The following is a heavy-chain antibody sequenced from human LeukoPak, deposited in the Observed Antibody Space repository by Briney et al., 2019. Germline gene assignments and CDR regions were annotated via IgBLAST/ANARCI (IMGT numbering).Heavy chain of an antibody. J-gene: IGHJ4*02. CDR2: INPNSGGT. Sequence: ASVKVSCKASGYTFTGYYMHWVRQAPGQGLEWMGWINPNSGGTNYAQKFQGRVTMTRDTFISTAYMELSRLRSDDTAVYYCARPLWLRTSSLDYWGQGTLVTVSS. CDR1: GYTFTGYY. D-gene: IGHD5-18*01. CDR3: ARPLWLRTSSLDY. V-gene: IGHV1-2*02.